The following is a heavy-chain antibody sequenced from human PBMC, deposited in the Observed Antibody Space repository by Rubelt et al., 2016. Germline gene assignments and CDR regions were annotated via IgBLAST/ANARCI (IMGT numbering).Heavy chain of an antibody. V-gene: IGHV4-34*01. D-gene: IGHD1-26*01. Sequence: QVQLQQWGAGLLKPSETLSLTCAVYGGSFSGYYWSWIRQPPGKGLEWIGAINHSGSTNYNPSLTSRVTISGDTSKNQFALKLSSVTAADTAVYYCARRRRYSGSSYWYFDLWGRGTLVTVAS. CDR2: INHSGST. CDR3: ARRRRYSGSSYWYFDL. CDR1: GGSFSGYY. J-gene: IGHJ2*01.